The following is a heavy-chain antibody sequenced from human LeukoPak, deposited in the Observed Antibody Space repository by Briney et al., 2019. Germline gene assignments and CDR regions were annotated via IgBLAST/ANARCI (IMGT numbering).Heavy chain of an antibody. CDR2: MYYSGST. Sequence: PSETLSLTCTVSGGSMNDYYWSWIRQPPGKGLEWIGYMYYSGSTNYNPSLKSRVSISIDTSKNQFSLKLSSVTAADTAVYYCARDRYCIGGICYSGRFDPWDRGTLVTVSS. J-gene: IGHJ5*02. V-gene: IGHV4-59*01. CDR1: GGSMNDYY. D-gene: IGHD2-15*01. CDR3: ARDRYCIGGICYSGRFDP.